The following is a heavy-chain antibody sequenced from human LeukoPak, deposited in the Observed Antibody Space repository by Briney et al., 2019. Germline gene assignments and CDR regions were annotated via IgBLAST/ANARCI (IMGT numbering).Heavy chain of an antibody. CDR3: AKASYYRYYFDY. J-gene: IGHJ4*02. Sequence: PGGSLRLSCAASGFTFSSYAMSWVRQAPGKGLEWVSAISGSGGRTYYADSVKGRFTISRDNSKNTLYLQMNSLRAEDTAVYYRAKASYYRYYFDYWGQGTLVTVSS. D-gene: IGHD3-10*01. CDR1: GFTFSSYA. CDR2: ISGSGGRT. V-gene: IGHV3-23*01.